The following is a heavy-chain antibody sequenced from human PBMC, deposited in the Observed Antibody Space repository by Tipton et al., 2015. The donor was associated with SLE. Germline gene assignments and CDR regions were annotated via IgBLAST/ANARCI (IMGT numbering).Heavy chain of an antibody. CDR1: GGSISSSSYY. D-gene: IGHD2-21*01. Sequence: TLSLTCTVSGGSISSSSYYWGWIRQPPGKGLEWIGSIYYSGSTYYNPSLKSRVTISVDTSKNQFSLKLSSVTAADTAVYYCARAYCGGDCYSDYYYGMDVWGQGTTVTVSS. V-gene: IGHV4-39*07. CDR2: IYYSGST. CDR3: ARAYCGGDCYSDYYYGMDV. J-gene: IGHJ6*02.